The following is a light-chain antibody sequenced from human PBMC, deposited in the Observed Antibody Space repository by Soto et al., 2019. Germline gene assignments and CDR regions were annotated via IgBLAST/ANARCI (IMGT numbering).Light chain of an antibody. J-gene: IGKJ2*01. V-gene: IGKV1-39*01. CDR1: QSISSY. Sequence: DIQMTQSPSSLSASVGDRVTITCRASQSISSYLNWYQQKPGKAPKLLIYAASSLQSGVPSRFSGSGSGTEFTLTISSLQPEDFATYYCQQSYSTLYTFGQVTKLEIK. CDR2: AAS. CDR3: QQSYSTLYT.